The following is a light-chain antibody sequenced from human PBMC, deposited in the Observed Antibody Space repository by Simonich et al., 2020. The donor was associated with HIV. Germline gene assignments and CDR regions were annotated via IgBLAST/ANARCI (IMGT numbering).Light chain of an antibody. CDR3: QQYYSTPPT. CDR1: RNILYSSNNKNY. CDR2: WAP. Sequence: DIVMTQSPDSLAVSLGERATIHCKSSRNILYSSNNKNYLAWYQQKPGQPPNLLIFWAPTRESGVPDRFSASGSGTDFTLSISSLQAEDVAVYYCQQYYSTPPTFGQGTKVEIK. J-gene: IGKJ1*01. V-gene: IGKV4-1*01.